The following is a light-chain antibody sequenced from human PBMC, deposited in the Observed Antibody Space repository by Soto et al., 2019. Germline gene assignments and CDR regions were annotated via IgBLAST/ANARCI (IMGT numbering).Light chain of an antibody. CDR2: DST. CDR1: SSNIGARYG. V-gene: IGLV1-40*01. J-gene: IGLJ1*01. Sequence: QSVLTQPPSVSGVPGQRVTISCTGSSSNIGARYGVHWFQQLPGTAPKLLIFDSTNRPSGVPDRFSGSRSGASGSLTITGLQPEDEADYYCQSYDNSLSGLYVFGTGTKVTVL. CDR3: QSYDNSLSGLYV.